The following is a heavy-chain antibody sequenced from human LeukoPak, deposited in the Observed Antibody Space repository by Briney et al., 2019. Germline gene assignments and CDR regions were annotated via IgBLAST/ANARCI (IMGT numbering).Heavy chain of an antibody. J-gene: IGHJ4*02. V-gene: IGHV3-23*01. CDR3: ARDPLIAAAGALDY. CDR1: GFTFSSYA. D-gene: IGHD6-13*01. Sequence: SGGSLRLSCAASGFTFSSYAMSWVRQAPGKGLEWVSAISGSGGSTYYADSVKGRFTISRDNAKNSLYLQMNSLRAEDTAVYYCARDPLIAAAGALDYWGQGTLDTVSS. CDR2: ISGSGGST.